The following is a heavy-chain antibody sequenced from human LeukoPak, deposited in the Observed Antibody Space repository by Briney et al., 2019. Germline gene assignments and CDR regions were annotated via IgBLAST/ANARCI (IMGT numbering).Heavy chain of an antibody. J-gene: IGHJ4*02. CDR1: GFSFSTYS. V-gene: IGHV3-48*04. D-gene: IGHD1-1*01. CDR3: ATDSPETAAFDY. Sequence: PRGSLRLSCTASGFSFSTYSMNWVRQAPGKGLEWVSYIVGSSSNIYYADSVKGRFTISRDHSRYSLYLQMDSLRAEGTAVYYCATDSPETAAFDYWGQGTLVTVS. CDR2: IVGSSSNI.